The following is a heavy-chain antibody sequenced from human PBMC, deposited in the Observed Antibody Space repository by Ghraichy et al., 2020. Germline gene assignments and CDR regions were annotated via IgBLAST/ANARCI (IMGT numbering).Heavy chain of an antibody. V-gene: IGHV4-30-2*01. CDR1: GGSLSSGGYS. D-gene: IGHD5-12*01. Sequence: SQTLSLPCAVSGGSLSSGGYSWSWIRQPPGKGLEWIGYIYHSGSTYYNPSLKSRVTISVDRSKNQFSLKLSSVTAADTAVYYCARAHVLEWLRLAGWFDPWGQGTLVTVSS. CDR3: ARAHVLEWLRLAGWFDP. J-gene: IGHJ5*02. CDR2: IYHSGST.